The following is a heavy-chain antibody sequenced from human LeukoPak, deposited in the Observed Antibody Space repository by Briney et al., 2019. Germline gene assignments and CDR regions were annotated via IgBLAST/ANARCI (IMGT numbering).Heavy chain of an antibody. CDR2: IYYSGST. CDR3: ARPSGLRHYYYYYMDV. V-gene: IGHV4-61*05. D-gene: IGHD4-17*01. J-gene: IGHJ6*03. CDR1: GGSISSSSYY. Sequence: SETLSLTCTVSGGSISSSSYYWSWIRQPPGKGLEWIGYIYYSGSTNYNPSLKSRVTISVDTSKNQFSLKLSSVTAADTAVYYCARPSGLRHYYYYYMDVWGKGTTVTVSS.